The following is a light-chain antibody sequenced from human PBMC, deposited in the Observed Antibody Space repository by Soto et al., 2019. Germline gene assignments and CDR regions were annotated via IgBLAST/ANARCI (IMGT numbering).Light chain of an antibody. CDR2: WAS. V-gene: IGKV4-1*01. J-gene: IGKJ1*01. Sequence: DIVMTQSPDFLAVSLGERATINCKSSQSILHSPNNKDALTWYQQKPGQPPKLLINWASTRESGVPDRFSGAGSGTDFPLTISSLQAEDVAVYYCQQFYTTPTFGQGTRVEIK. CDR3: QQFYTTPT. CDR1: QSILHSPNNKDA.